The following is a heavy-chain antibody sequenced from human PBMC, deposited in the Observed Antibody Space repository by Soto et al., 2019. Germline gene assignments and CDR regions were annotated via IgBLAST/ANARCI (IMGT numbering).Heavy chain of an antibody. Sequence: QVQLVQSGAEVKKPESSVKVSCKASGGTFSSYTISWVRQAPGQGLEWMGRIIPILGIANYAQKFQGRVTITADKSTSTAYMELSSLRSEDTAVYYCARGKGVCSSTSCYASFDYWGQGTLVTVSS. V-gene: IGHV1-69*02. CDR3: ARGKGVCSSTSCYASFDY. CDR2: IIPILGIA. CDR1: GGTFSSYT. D-gene: IGHD2-2*01. J-gene: IGHJ4*02.